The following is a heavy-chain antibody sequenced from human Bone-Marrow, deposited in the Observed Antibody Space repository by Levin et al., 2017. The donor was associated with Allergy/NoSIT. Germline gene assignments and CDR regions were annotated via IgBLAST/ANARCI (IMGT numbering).Heavy chain of an antibody. CDR2: IWYDGSNK. J-gene: IGHJ6*02. Sequence: GGSLRLSCAASGFTFSSYGMHWVRQAPGKGLEWVAVIWYDGSNKYYADSVKGRFTISRDNSKNTLYLQMNSLRAEDTAVYYCAREIRGYSSGWYGSDYYYYGMDVWGQGTTVTVSS. CDR1: GFTFSSYG. D-gene: IGHD6-19*01. CDR3: AREIRGYSSGWYGSDYYYYGMDV. V-gene: IGHV3-33*01.